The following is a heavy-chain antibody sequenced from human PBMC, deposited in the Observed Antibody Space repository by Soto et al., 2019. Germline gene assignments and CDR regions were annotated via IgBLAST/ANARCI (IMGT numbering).Heavy chain of an antibody. D-gene: IGHD1-1*01. CDR2: IYPGDSDT. J-gene: IGHJ6*02. Sequence: GESLKISCKGSGYSFTSYWIGWVRQMPGKGLEWMGIIYPGDSDTRYSPSFQGQVTISADKSISTAYLQWSSLKASDTAMYYCARRSTGTNYYYGMDVWGQGTTVTVSS. CDR3: ARRSTGTNYYYGMDV. CDR1: GYSFTSYW. V-gene: IGHV5-51*01.